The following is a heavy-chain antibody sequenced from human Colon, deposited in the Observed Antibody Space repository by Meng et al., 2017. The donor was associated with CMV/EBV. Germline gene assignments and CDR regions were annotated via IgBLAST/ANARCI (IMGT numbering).Heavy chain of an antibody. V-gene: IGHV3-74*01. CDR1: GFTFSSRW. J-gene: IGHJ3*02. Sequence: GGSLRLSCAASGFTFSSRWMHWVRHVPGKGLVWVSRSNSDGSRTTYADSVKSRFTISRDNAKNTLYLQMNSLRADDTAVYYCVRDGWGADVFDIWGQGTMVTVSS. CDR3: VRDGWGADVFDI. CDR2: SNSDGSRT. D-gene: IGHD2-2*03.